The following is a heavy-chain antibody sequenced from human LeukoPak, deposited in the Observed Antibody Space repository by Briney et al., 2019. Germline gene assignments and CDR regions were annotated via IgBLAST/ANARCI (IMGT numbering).Heavy chain of an antibody. CDR2: ISYDGSNK. J-gene: IGHJ5*02. D-gene: IGHD6-13*01. Sequence: GGSLRLSCAASGFTFSSYGMHWVRQAPGKGLEWVAVISYDGSNKYYADSVKGQFTISRDNSKNTLYLQINSLRAEDTAVYYCAKGYGLQLVNNWFDPWGQGTLVSVSS. V-gene: IGHV3-30*18. CDR1: GFTFSSYG. CDR3: AKGYGLQLVNNWFDP.